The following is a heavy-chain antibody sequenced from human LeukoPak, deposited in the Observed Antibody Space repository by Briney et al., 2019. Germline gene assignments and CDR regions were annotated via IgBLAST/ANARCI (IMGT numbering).Heavy chain of an antibody. V-gene: IGHV3-21*01. CDR2: ISSSSSYI. Sequence: RPGGSLRLSCAASGFTFSSYSMNGVRQAPGKGLEWVSSISSSSSYIYYADSVKGRFTISRDNAKNSLYLQMNSLRAEDTAVYYCARGGSSCSVSDYWGQGTLVTVSS. J-gene: IGHJ4*02. CDR1: GFTFSSYS. CDR3: ARGGSSCSVSDY. D-gene: IGHD6-19*01.